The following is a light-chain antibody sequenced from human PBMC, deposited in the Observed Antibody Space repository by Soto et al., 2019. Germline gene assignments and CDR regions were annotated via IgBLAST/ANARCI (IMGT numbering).Light chain of an antibody. CDR1: QTIGTW. V-gene: IGKV1-5*03. CDR2: RTS. Sequence: DIQMTQSPSTLSASVGDRVTITCRASQTIGTWLAWYQQKPGKAPKLLISRTSTLESGVPSRFSGSGSGTEIPLTISSLQPDDFATYHCQQYNSFPGTFGQGTKVE. J-gene: IGKJ1*01. CDR3: QQYNSFPGT.